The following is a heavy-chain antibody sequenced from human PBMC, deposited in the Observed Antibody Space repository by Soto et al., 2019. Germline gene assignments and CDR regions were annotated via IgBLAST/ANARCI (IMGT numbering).Heavy chain of an antibody. V-gene: IGHV1-69*13. D-gene: IGHD3-22*01. Sequence: ASVKVSCKASGGTFSSYAISWVRQAPGQGLEWMGGIIPIFGTANYARKFQGRVTITADESTSTAYMELSSLRSEDTAVYYCARDWKYYYDSSGYYDAFDIWGQGTMVTVSS. J-gene: IGHJ3*02. CDR1: GGTFSSYA. CDR2: IIPIFGTA. CDR3: ARDWKYYYDSSGYYDAFDI.